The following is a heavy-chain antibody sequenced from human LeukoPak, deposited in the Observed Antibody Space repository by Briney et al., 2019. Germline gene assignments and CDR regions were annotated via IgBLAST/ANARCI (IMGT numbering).Heavy chain of an antibody. J-gene: IGHJ3*02. D-gene: IGHD3-10*01. CDR3: ARTWFRAFAI. Sequence: GASVKVSCKASGYTFTGYYMHWVRQAPGQGLEWMGWINPNSGSTSYAQKFQGGVTMTRDTSTSTAYMELSRLRSDDTAVYYCARTWFRAFAIWGQGTMVTVSS. CDR1: GYTFTGYY. CDR2: INPNSGST. V-gene: IGHV1-2*02.